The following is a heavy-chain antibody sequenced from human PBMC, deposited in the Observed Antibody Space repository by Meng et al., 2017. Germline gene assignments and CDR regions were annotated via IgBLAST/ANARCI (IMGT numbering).Heavy chain of an antibody. CDR1: GFTFSNSD. J-gene: IGHJ4*02. V-gene: IGHV3-48*03. D-gene: IGHD2-15*01. CDR2: ISSSGSTI. CDR3: ERGAKGHCSGGSCYGLFDY. Sequence: GESLKISCAASGFTFSNSDMNWVRQAPGKGLEWVSYISSSGSTIYYADSVKGRFTISRDNAKKSLYLQMNSLRAEDTAVYYCERGAKGHCSGGSCYGLFDYWGQGTLVTVSS.